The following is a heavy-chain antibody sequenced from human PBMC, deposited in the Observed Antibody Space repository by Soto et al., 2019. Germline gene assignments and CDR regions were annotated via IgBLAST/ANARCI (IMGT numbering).Heavy chain of an antibody. CDR1: GFTFSSYS. J-gene: IGHJ6*02. Sequence: EVQLVESGGGLVKPGGSLRLSCAASGFTFSSYSMNWVRQAPGKGLEWVSSISSSSSYIYYADSVKGRFTISRDNAKNSLYLPMNSLRAEDTAVYYCARAVGRDCSSTSCYLPAYYYYYYGMDVWGQGTTVTVSS. V-gene: IGHV3-21*01. CDR3: ARAVGRDCSSTSCYLPAYYYYYYGMDV. D-gene: IGHD2-2*01. CDR2: ISSSSSYI.